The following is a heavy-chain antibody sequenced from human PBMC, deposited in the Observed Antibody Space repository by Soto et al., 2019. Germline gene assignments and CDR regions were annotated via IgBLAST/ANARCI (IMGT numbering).Heavy chain of an antibody. V-gene: IGHV4-4*07. CDR1: GGSISNYN. D-gene: IGHD2-2*01. CDR3: ARERTYQLSGDDGLDI. Sequence: SETLSLTCTVSGGSISNYNWHWIRQSAGKGLEWIGRIYSNGITYYSPSLKSRVTMSVDTFNIQISLKLGSVTAADTAMYYCARERTYQLSGDDGLDIWGLGTMVTVSS. J-gene: IGHJ3*02. CDR2: IYSNGIT.